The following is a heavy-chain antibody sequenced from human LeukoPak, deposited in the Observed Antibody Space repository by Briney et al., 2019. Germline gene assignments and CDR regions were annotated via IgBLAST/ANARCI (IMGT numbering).Heavy chain of an antibody. Sequence: ASVKVSCKASGNIFTGYYLHWVRQAPGQGLEWMGWINPNGGGPKYAPKFQGRVTMTRDTSINTVYMELSRLRSDDTAVYYCAREELLRFLEWPHSLDYWGQGTLVTVSS. CDR3: AREELLRFLEWPHSLDY. J-gene: IGHJ4*02. V-gene: IGHV1-2*02. CDR2: INPNGGGP. D-gene: IGHD3-3*01. CDR1: GNIFTGYY.